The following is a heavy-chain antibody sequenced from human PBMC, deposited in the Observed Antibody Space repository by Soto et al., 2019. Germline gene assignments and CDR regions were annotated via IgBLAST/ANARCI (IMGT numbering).Heavy chain of an antibody. CDR3: AMFLLAAGTSQAGKFDY. V-gene: IGHV4-30-4*01. CDR1: GGSISSGDYY. J-gene: IGHJ4*02. D-gene: IGHD6-13*01. CDR2: IYYSGST. Sequence: SETLSLTCTVSGGSISSGDYYWSWIRQPPGKGREWIGYIYYSGSTYYNPSRKRRVTISVDTSKNQFSLKLSSVTAADTAVYYCAMFLLAAGTSQAGKFDYWGQGTLVTVSS.